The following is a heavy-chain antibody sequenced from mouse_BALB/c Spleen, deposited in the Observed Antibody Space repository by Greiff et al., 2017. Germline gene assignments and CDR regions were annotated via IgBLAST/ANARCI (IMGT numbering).Heavy chain of an antibody. Sequence: QVQLQQSGPGLVAPSQCLSISCTASGYSLTSYGVHWVRQPPGQGLEWLGVIWAGGSTNYNSALMSRLGISKDNSKSQVFLKMNSLQTDDTAMYYCARENYGNYYCAMDYWGQGTSVTVSS. CDR2: IWAGGST. J-gene: IGHJ4*01. CDR1: GYSLTSYG. V-gene: IGHV2-9*02. CDR3: ARENYGNYYCAMDY. D-gene: IGHD2-1*01.